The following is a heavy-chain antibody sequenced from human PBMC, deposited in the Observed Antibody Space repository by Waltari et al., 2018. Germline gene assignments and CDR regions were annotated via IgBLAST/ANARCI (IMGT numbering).Heavy chain of an antibody. CDR1: GGSFSGYS. D-gene: IGHD3-10*01. J-gene: IGHJ5*02. Sequence: QVQLQQWGAGLLKPSETLSLTCAVYGGSFSGYSWSWIRQPPGKGLEWIGEINHSGSTNYNPSLKSRVTISVDTSKNQFSLKLSSVTAADTAVYYCARIRGGNWFDPWGQGTLVTVSS. V-gene: IGHV4-34*01. CDR2: INHSGST. CDR3: ARIRGGNWFDP.